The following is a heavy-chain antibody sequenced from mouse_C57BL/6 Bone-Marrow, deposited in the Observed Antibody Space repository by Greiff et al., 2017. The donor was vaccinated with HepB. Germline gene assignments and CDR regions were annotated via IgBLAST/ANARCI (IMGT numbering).Heavy chain of an antibody. Sequence: VQLQQSGPELVKPGASVKISCKASGYTFTDYYMNWVKQSHGKSLEWIGDINPNNGGTSYNQKFKGKATLTVDKSSSTAYMELRSLTSEDSAVYYCASPLYYSNSLKDFDYWGQGTTLTVSS. CDR1: GYTFTDYY. J-gene: IGHJ2*01. D-gene: IGHD2-5*01. CDR2: INPNNGGT. CDR3: ASPLYYSNSLKDFDY. V-gene: IGHV1-26*01.